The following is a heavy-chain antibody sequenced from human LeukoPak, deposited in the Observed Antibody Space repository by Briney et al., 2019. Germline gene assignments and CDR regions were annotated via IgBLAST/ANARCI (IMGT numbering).Heavy chain of an antibody. CDR1: GYTFTSYD. D-gene: IGHD5-24*01. V-gene: IGHV1-8*01. Sequence: GASVKVSCKASGYTFTSYDINWVRQATGQGLEWMGWMNPNSGNTGYAQKFQGRVTMTRNTSISTAYMELSSLKSEDTAVYYCARVRDGHNDAYDIWGQGTMVIVSS. CDR3: ARVRDGHNDAYDI. CDR2: MNPNSGNT. J-gene: IGHJ3*02.